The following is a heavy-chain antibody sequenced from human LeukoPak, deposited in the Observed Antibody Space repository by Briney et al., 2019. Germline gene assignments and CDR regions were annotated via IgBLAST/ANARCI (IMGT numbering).Heavy chain of an antibody. V-gene: IGHV4-34*01. J-gene: IGHJ1*01. D-gene: IGHD6-6*01. CDR2: INHSGST. Sequence: SETLSLTCAVYGGSFSGYYWTWIRQPPGKGLDWIGEINHSGSTNYNPSLKSRVTISVDTSKNQFSLKVSSVTAADTAVYYCASNRSSSDWGQGTLVTVSS. CDR1: GGSFSGYY. CDR3: ASNRSSSD.